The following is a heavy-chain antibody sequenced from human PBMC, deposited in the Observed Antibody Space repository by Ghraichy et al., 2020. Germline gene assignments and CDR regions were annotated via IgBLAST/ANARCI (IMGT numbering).Heavy chain of an antibody. CDR1: GFSLSTSGVA. D-gene: IGHD3-9*01. Sequence: SGPTLVKPTQTLTLTCTFSGFSLSTSGVAVDWIRQPPRKALEWLALIYWDDDKRYSPSLKNRLTITKDTSKNQVVLTMTKMDPVDTATYYCAHTGTVAGGRYYLDYWGQGTLVTVSS. CDR3: AHTGTVAGGRYYLDY. V-gene: IGHV2-5*02. CDR2: IYWDDDK. J-gene: IGHJ4*02.